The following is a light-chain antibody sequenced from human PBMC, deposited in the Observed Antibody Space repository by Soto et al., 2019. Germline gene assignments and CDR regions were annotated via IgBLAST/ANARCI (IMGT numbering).Light chain of an antibody. CDR1: QDIGND. J-gene: IGKJ1*01. V-gene: IGKV1-17*01. CDR2: AAS. CDR3: LQHNAYPRT. Sequence: DSHITQYPSSLSASAGDRVTITCLASQDIGNDLGWYQQIPGKAPKRLIYAASRLQNGVPSRLGGSGSGTEFTLTISSLQPEDFATYYCLQHNAYPRTFGQRTKV.